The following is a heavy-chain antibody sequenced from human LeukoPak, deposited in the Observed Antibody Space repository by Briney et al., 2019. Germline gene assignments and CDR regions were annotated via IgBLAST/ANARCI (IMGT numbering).Heavy chain of an antibody. Sequence: SETLSLTCTVSGGSISSYYWSWIRQPPGKGLEWIGYIYYSGSTNYNPSLKSRVTISVDTSKNQFSLKLSSVTAADTAVYYCASYSYGDNWFDSWGQGTLVTVSS. V-gene: IGHV4-59*01. CDR2: IYYSGST. D-gene: IGHD5-18*01. CDR1: GGSISSYY. J-gene: IGHJ5*01. CDR3: ASYSYGDNWFDS.